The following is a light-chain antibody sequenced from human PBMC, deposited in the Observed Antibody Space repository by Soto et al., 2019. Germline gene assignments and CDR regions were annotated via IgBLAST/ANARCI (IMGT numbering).Light chain of an antibody. J-gene: IGKJ4*01. CDR2: EAS. CDR1: QSVSSY. CDR3: QQRSNWPRLT. V-gene: IGKV3-11*01. Sequence: EIVLTQSPATLSLSPGERATLSCRASQSVSSYLAWYKQRLAPAPWPPIYEASIRPTGILCRFSGSVSGTDVTLNISCLEPVDFAVYYCQQRSNWPRLTFGGGNKVYIK.